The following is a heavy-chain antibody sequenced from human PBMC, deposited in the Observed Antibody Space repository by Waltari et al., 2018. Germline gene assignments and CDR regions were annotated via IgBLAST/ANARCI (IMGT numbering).Heavy chain of an antibody. CDR1: GGSISSGSYY. J-gene: IGHJ4*02. Sequence: QVQLHESGPGLVKPSQTLSLTCTVSGGSISSGSYYWSWIRQPAGKGLEWIGRISTSGSTNYNPSLKSRVTISLDRCKNQFSLKLTSVTAADTAVYYCATAESVARSFDYWGQGTLVTVSS. D-gene: IGHD5-12*01. CDR3: ATAESVARSFDY. V-gene: IGHV4-61*02. CDR2: ISTSGST.